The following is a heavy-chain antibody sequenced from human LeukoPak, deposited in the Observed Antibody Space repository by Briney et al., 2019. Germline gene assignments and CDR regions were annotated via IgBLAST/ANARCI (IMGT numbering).Heavy chain of an antibody. J-gene: IGHJ4*02. V-gene: IGHV4-34*01. Sequence: SETLSLTCAVYGGSFSGYYWSWIRQSPGKGLESIGEINHSGSTNYNPSLKSRVSISVDTSMNQFSLKLSSVTAADTAVYYCARGIVGATRGLLDYWGQGMLVTVSS. CDR3: ARGIVGATRGLLDY. CDR2: INHSGST. D-gene: IGHD1-26*01. CDR1: GGSFSGYY.